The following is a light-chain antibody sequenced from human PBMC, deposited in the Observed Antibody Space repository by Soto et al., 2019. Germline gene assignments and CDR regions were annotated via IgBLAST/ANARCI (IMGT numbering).Light chain of an antibody. Sequence: MTQSPATLSVAPGGRVTITCRASQSISSFLNWYQQKSGKAPKLLIYNGSTLQSGVPSRFSGSGSGTEYSLTISSLQPEDFAVYYCQQSYSMPWTFGQGTKVDIK. J-gene: IGKJ1*01. CDR3: QQSYSMPWT. V-gene: IGKV1-39*01. CDR1: QSISSF. CDR2: NGS.